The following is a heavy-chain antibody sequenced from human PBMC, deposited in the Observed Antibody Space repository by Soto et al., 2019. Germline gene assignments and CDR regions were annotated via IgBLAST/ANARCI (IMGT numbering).Heavy chain of an antibody. D-gene: IGHD5-12*01. V-gene: IGHV3-23*01. Sequence: XGSLILSCATSGVTFTNYAMTWVRQGPGKGLEWVSSISGSGVSTYFADSVKGRFTISRDNSKNTLFLHMNSLRAEDTAVYYCAKMYRGYSGYIQYWGQGTLVTVSS. CDR2: ISGSGVST. J-gene: IGHJ4*02. CDR1: GVTFTNYA. CDR3: AKMYRGYSGYIQY.